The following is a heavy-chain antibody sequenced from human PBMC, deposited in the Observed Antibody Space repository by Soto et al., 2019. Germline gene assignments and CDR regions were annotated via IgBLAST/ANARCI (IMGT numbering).Heavy chain of an antibody. J-gene: IGHJ6*02. CDR2: IYPGDSDT. Sequence: PGESLKISCKGSGYSFTSYWIGWVRQMPGKGLEWMGIIYPGDSDTRYSPSFQGQVTISADKSISTAYLQWSSLKASDTAMYYCAVLGYCSSTSCYGGYYYGMDVWGQGTTVTVSS. V-gene: IGHV5-51*01. D-gene: IGHD2-2*01. CDR1: GYSFTSYW. CDR3: AVLGYCSSTSCYGGYYYGMDV.